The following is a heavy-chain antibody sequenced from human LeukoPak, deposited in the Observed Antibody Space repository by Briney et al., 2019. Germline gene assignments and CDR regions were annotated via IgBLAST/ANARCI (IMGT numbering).Heavy chain of an antibody. CDR3: ARAAYDSSGYLTL. CDR1: GFTFSSYG. V-gene: IGHV3-33*01. CDR2: IWYDGSNK. Sequence: GGSLRLSCAASGFTFSSYGMHWVRQAPGKGLEWVAVIWYDGSNKYYADSVKGRFTISRDNSKNTLYLQMNSLRAEDTAMFYCARAAYDSSGYLTLWGQGTLVSVSS. D-gene: IGHD3-22*01. J-gene: IGHJ4*02.